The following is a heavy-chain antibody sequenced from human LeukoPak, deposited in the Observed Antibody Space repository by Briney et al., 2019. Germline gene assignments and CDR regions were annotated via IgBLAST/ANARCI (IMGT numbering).Heavy chain of an antibody. J-gene: IGHJ4*02. CDR2: ISAGGDTT. CDR3: ARTEMATITYFDY. D-gene: IGHD5-24*01. V-gene: IGHV3-74*01. Sequence: PGGSLRLSCAASGFTFSSFWMHWVRQAPGKGLVWVSRISAGGDTTTYADSVKGRFTISRDNARNTLYLQMNSLRAEDTAVYYCARTEMATITYFDYWGQGTLVTVSS. CDR1: GFTFSSFW.